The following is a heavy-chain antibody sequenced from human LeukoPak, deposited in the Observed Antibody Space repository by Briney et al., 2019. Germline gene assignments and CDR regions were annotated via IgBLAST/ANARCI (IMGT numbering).Heavy chain of an antibody. CDR2: ISANNGNT. V-gene: IGHV1-18*01. CDR3: ARGVGGSYFGWFDT. D-gene: IGHD1-26*01. Sequence: ASVKVSCKASGYTFTVNGISWERQAPGQGLEWMGWISANNGNTNYAQKFQGRVTMTTDTSTTTAYMELRSLRSDDTAVYYCARGVGGSYFGWFDTWGQGTLVTVSS. J-gene: IGHJ5*02. CDR1: GYTFTVNG.